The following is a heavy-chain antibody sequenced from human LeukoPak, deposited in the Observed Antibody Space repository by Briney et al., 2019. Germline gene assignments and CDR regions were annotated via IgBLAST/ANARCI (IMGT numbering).Heavy chain of an antibody. V-gene: IGHV4-30-4*01. CDR2: IYYSGST. CDR3: AGSSYGSGSYYYYYGMDV. J-gene: IGHJ6*02. CDR1: GGSISSGDYY. D-gene: IGHD3-10*01. Sequence: SETLSLTCTVSGGSISSGDYYWSWIRQPPGKGLEWIGYIYYSGSTYYNPSLKSRVTISVDTSKNQFSLKLSSVTAADTAVYYCAGSSYGSGSYYYYYGMDVWGQGTTVTVSS.